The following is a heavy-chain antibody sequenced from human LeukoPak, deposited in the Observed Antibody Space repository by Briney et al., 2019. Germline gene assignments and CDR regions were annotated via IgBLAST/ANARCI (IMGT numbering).Heavy chain of an antibody. Sequence: SETLSLTCTVSGGSISRYYWSWIRQPPGKGLEWIGYIYYSGSTNYNPSLKSRVTISVDTSKNQFSLKLSSVTAADTAVYYCARDYGGNSDDAFDIWDQGTTVTVSS. CDR1: GGSISRYY. J-gene: IGHJ3*02. D-gene: IGHD4-17*01. V-gene: IGHV4-59*01. CDR2: IYYSGST. CDR3: ARDYGGNSDDAFDI.